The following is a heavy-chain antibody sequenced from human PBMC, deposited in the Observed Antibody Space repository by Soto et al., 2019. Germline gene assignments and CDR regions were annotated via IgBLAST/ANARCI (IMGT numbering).Heavy chain of an antibody. CDR1: GFTFRNSA. CDR2: INDSGGSA. D-gene: IGHD2-8*01. J-gene: IGHJ3*02. CDR3: ATVGPQPNCTNGICYKTADALDI. V-gene: IGHV3-23*01. Sequence: EVQLLESGGDLAKPGGSLRLSCAASGFTFRNSAMTWVRQAPGKGLEWVSSINDSGGSAYYADSVKGRFTISRDNSKNTLYLQINSLGTENTAVYNCATVGPQPNCTNGICYKTADALDIWGQGTMVTVAS.